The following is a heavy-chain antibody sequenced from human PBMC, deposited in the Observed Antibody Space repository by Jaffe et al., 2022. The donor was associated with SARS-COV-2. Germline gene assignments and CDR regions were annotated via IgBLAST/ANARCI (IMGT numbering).Heavy chain of an antibody. CDR3: AKQVSGYLLAGWGGYFDY. Sequence: EVQLLESGGGLVQPGGSLRLSCAASGFTFSSYAMSWVRQAPGKGLEWVSAISGSGGSTYYADSVKGRFTISRDNSKNTLYLQMNSLRAEDTAVYYCAKQVSGYLLAGWGGYFDYWGQGTLVTVSS. CDR1: GFTFSSYA. CDR2: ISGSGGST. V-gene: IGHV3-23*01. J-gene: IGHJ4*02. D-gene: IGHD2-15*01.